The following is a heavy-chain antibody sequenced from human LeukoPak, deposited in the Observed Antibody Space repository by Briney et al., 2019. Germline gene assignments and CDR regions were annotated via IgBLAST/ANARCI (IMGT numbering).Heavy chain of an antibody. J-gene: IGHJ5*02. CDR2: ISAYNGNT. CDR1: GYTFISYG. V-gene: IGHV1-18*01. D-gene: IGHD3-22*01. CDR3: ARDPFHYYDSSGYYYGWFDP. Sequence: ASVKVSCEASGYTFISYGITWVRQAPGQGLEWMGWISAYNGNTNYAQKLQGRVTMTTDTSTSTAYMELRSLRSDDTAVYYCARDPFHYYDSSGYYYGWFDPWGQGTLVTVSS.